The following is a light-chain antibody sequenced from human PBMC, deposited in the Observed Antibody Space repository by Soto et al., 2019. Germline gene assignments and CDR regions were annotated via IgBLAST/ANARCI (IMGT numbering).Light chain of an antibody. CDR2: GAS. CDR3: QQYGSSPPT. CDR1: QSVSNY. J-gene: IGKJ1*01. Sequence: EIVLTQSPGTLSLSPVERATLSCRASQSVSNYLAWYQQKPGQAPRLLIYGASSRATGIPDRFSGSGSGTDFTLTISRLEPEDFAVYYCQQYGSSPPTFGQGTKV. V-gene: IGKV3-20*01.